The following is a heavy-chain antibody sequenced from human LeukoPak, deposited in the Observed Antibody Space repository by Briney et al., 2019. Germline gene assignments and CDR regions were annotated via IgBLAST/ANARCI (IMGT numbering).Heavy chain of an antibody. V-gene: IGHV3-30*02. CDR3: TKNAGRREGWFDP. Sequence: GGSLRLSCAASGLTFRRYGMHWVRQTPGKGREWVAFIESDESIRQYADLVKGRFTISRDNSKNMLYLQMNSLTTEDTAMYYCTKNAGRREGWFDPWGQGTLVTVSS. CDR2: IESDESIR. J-gene: IGHJ5*02. CDR1: GLTFRRYG. D-gene: IGHD1-26*01.